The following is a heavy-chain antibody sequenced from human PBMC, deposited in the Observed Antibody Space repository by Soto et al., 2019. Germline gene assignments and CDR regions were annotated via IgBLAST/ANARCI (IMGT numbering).Heavy chain of an antibody. CDR2: ILYDGSNK. CDR3: AGGTYYFAS. CDR1: GFTFSNYG. J-gene: IGHJ4*02. D-gene: IGHD1-7*01. V-gene: IGHV3-33*01. Sequence: QVQLVESGGGVVQPGRSLRLSCAASGFTFSNYGMHWARQAPGKGLEWVAAILYDGSNKYYADSVKGRFTISRDNSKNPLYLQMTSLSAEDPAVYYCAGGTYYFASSGQGTQVPVSS.